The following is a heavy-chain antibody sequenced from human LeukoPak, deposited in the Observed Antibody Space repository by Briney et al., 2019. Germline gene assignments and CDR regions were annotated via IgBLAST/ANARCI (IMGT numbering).Heavy chain of an antibody. J-gene: IGHJ4*02. CDR3: AKDVLLWFGELSDPRGYFDY. CDR2: IKRKVDGGTT. CDR1: GFTFREVW. Sequence: GGSLRLSCAASGFTFREVWMTWVRQAPGKGLEWVGRIKRKVDGGTTDFAAPVKGRFTISRDDSKNTLYLQMNSPRAEDTAVYYCAKDVLLWFGELSDPRGYFDYWGQGTLVTVSS. D-gene: IGHD3-10*01. V-gene: IGHV3-15*01.